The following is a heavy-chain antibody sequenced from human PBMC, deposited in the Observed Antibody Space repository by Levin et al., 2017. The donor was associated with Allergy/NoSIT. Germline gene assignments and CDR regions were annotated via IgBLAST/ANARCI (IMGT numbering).Heavy chain of an antibody. CDR1: GGSFSGYY. CDR2: INHSGST. J-gene: IGHJ4*02. CDR3: ARQSIAARRGPFDY. Sequence: SQTLSLTCAVYGGSFSGYYWSWIRQPPGKGLEWIGEINHSGSTNYNPSLKSRVTISVDTSKNQFSLKLSSVTAADTAVYYCARQSIAARRGPFDYWGQGTLVTVSS. D-gene: IGHD6-6*01. V-gene: IGHV4-34*01.